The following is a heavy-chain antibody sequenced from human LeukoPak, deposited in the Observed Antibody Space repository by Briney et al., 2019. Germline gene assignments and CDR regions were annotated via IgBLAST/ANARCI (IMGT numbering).Heavy chain of an antibody. V-gene: IGHV5-51*01. J-gene: IGHJ6*03. D-gene: IGHD2-2*01. CDR2: IYPGDSDT. CDR1: GYRFTTYW. CDR3: ARHNSWSSSTVPHYMDV. Sequence: GGSLQISCQGSGYRFTTYWIGWVRQLPGKGLEWMGIIYPGDSDTRYSPSFQGQVTISADKSISTAYLQWSSLKASDTAMYYRARHNSWSSSTVPHYMDVWGKGTTVTVS.